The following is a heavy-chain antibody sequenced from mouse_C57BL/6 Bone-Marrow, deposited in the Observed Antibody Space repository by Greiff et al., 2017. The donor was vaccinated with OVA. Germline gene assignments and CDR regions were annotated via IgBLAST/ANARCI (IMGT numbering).Heavy chain of an antibody. V-gene: IGHV1-22*01. J-gene: IGHJ1*03. CDR3: GSLYLDV. Sequence: EVQLQQSGTVLATPGASVKMSCKASGYTFTDYNMHWVKQSPGQGLEWIGYINPNNGGTIYNQKFKGKATLTVNKSSSTAYMELRSLTSEDSAVYYCGSLYLDVWGKGTTVTVSS. CDR1: GYTFTDYN. CDR2: INPNNGGT.